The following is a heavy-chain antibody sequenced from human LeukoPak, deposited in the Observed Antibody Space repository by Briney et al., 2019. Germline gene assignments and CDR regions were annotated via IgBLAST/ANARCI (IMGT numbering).Heavy chain of an antibody. CDR3: ARSHYGDRIDY. D-gene: IGHD4-17*01. V-gene: IGHV4-61*01. CDR2: IYYSGST. Sequence: SETLSLTCTVSGGSVSSGSYYWSWIRQPPGKGLEWIGYIYYSGSTNYNPSLKSRVTISVDTSKNQFSLKLSSVTAADTAVHYCARSHYGDRIDYWGQGPLVTVSS. CDR1: GGSVSSGSYY. J-gene: IGHJ4*02.